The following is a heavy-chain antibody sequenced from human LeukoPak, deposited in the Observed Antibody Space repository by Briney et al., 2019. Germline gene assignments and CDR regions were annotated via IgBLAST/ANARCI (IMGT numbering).Heavy chain of an antibody. Sequence: GASVKVSCKASGYTFTGYYMHWVRQAPGQGLEWMGWINPNSGGTNYAQKFQGRGTMTRDTSISTAYMELSRLRSDDTAVYYCARSNYILTGYYPGVFDYWGQGTLVTVSS. CDR3: ARSNYILTGYYPGVFDY. CDR2: INPNSGGT. V-gene: IGHV1-2*02. J-gene: IGHJ4*02. CDR1: GYTFTGYY. D-gene: IGHD3-9*01.